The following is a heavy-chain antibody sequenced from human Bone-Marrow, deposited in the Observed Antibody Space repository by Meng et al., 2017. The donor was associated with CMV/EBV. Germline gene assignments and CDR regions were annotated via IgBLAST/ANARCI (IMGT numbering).Heavy chain of an antibody. CDR2: INHSGST. Sequence: SETLSLTCAVYGGSFSGYYWSWIRQPPGKGLEWIGEINHSGSTNYNPSLKSRVTISVDTSKNQFYLKLSSVTAADTAVYYCAREVSSSYNWFDPWGQGTLVTVSS. J-gene: IGHJ5*02. CDR1: GGSFSGYY. CDR3: AREVSSSYNWFDP. V-gene: IGHV4-34*01. D-gene: IGHD6-6*01.